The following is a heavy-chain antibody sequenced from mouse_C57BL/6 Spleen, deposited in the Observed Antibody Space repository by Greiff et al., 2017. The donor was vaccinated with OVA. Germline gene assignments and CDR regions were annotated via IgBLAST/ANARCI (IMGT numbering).Heavy chain of an antibody. CDR3: ARVSTTVVPYYFDY. D-gene: IGHD1-1*01. V-gene: IGHV3-6*01. CDR1: GYSITSGYY. CDR2: ISYDGSN. J-gene: IGHJ2*01. Sequence: VQLQQSGPGLVKPSQSLSLTCSVTGYSITSGYYWNWIRQFPGNKLEWMGYISYDGSNNYNPSLKNRISITRDTSKNQFFLKLNSVTTEDTATYYCARVSTTVVPYYFDYWGQGTTLTVSS.